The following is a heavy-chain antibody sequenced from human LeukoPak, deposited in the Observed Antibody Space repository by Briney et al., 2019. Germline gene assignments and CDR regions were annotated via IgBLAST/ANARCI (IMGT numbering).Heavy chain of an antibody. CDR2: IGTAGDT. CDR3: ARDPYSESYGSYYYYYMDV. D-gene: IGHD1-26*01. V-gene: IGHV3-13*01. J-gene: IGHJ6*03. Sequence: GGSLRLSCAASGFTFSSYDMHWVRQATGKGLEWVSAIGTAGDTYYPGSVKGRFTISRDNAKNSLYLQMNSLGPEGTAVYFCARDPYSESYGSYYYYYMDVWGKGTTVTVSS. CDR1: GFTFSSYD.